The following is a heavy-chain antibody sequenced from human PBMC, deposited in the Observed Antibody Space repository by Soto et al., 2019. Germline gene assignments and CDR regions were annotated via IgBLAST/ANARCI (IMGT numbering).Heavy chain of an antibody. CDR3: FDP. Sequence: GSLRLSCAASGFTVSSTFMGWVRQAPGKGLEWVSVINTGDNTYYADSVRGRLTVSRDNSKNSLYLQMNSLRAEDTAVYYWFDPWGQGTLVTVSS. V-gene: IGHV3-66*01. CDR1: GFTVSSTF. J-gene: IGHJ5*02. CDR2: INTGDNT.